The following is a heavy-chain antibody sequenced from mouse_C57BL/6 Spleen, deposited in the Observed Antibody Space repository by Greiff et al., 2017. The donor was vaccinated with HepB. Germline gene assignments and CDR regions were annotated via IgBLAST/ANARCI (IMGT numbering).Heavy chain of an antibody. CDR2: IDPETGGT. V-gene: IGHV1-15*01. CDR3: TRDTLGRGDY. D-gene: IGHD4-1*01. J-gene: IGHJ2*01. Sequence: QVQLQQSGAELVRPGASVTLSCKASGYTFTDYEMHWVKQTPVHGLEWIGAIDPETGGTAYNQKFKGKAILTADKSSSTAYMELRSLTSEDSAVYYCTRDTLGRGDYWGQGTTLTVSS. CDR1: GYTFTDYE.